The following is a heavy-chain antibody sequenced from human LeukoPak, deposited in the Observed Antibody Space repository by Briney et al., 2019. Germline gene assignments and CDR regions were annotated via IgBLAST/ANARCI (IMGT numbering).Heavy chain of an antibody. V-gene: IGHV3-66*01. J-gene: IGHJ3*02. CDR2: IYSGGST. CDR3: ASMWWYYGSGSYYTMDAFDI. CDR1: GFTVSSNY. Sequence: PGGSLRLSCAASGFTVSSNYMSWVRQAPGKGLEWVSVIYSGGSTYYADSRKGRFTISRDNSKNTLYLQMNSLRAEDTAVYYCASMWWYYGSGSYYTMDAFDIWGQGTMVTVSS. D-gene: IGHD3-10*01.